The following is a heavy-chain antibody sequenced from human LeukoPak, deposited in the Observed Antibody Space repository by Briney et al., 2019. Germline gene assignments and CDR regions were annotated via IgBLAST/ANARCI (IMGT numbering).Heavy chain of an antibody. D-gene: IGHD3-22*01. V-gene: IGHV4-4*07. CDR3: AREYYYDSSGYPYYFDY. Sequence: SETLSLTCTVSGGSISSYFWSWIRQPAGKGLEWIGRIYSSGTTNYNPSLKSRVTMSVDTSKNQFSLKLSSVTAADTAVYYCAREYYYDSSGYPYYFDYWGQGTLVTVSS. CDR2: IYSSGTT. CDR1: GGSISSYF. J-gene: IGHJ4*02.